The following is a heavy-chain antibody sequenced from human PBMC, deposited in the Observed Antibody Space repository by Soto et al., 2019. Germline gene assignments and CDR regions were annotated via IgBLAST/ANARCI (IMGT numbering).Heavy chain of an antibody. CDR2: INPNSGGT. V-gene: IGHV1-2*04. CDR1: GYTFTGYY. J-gene: IGHJ5*02. Sequence: QVQLVQSGAEMKKPGASVKVSCKASGYTFTGYYMHWVRQAPGQGLEWMGWINPNSGGTNYAQKFQGWVTMTRDTSISTAYMELSRLRSDDTAVYYCARGGDYYGSGSYYSNWFDPWGQGTLVTVSS. CDR3: ARGGDYYGSGSYYSNWFDP. D-gene: IGHD3-10*01.